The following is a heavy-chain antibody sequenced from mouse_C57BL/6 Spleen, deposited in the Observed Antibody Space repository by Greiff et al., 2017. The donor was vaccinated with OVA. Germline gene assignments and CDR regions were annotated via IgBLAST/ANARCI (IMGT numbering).Heavy chain of an antibody. Sequence: QVQLKQPGAELVKPGASVKLSCKASGYTFTSYWMHWVKQRPGQGLEWIGMIHPNSGSTNYNEKFKSKATLTVDKSSSTAYMQLSSLTSEDSAVYYCAREGITTGYFDVWGTGTTVTVSS. V-gene: IGHV1-64*01. CDR1: GYTFTSYW. D-gene: IGHD1-1*01. CDR3: AREGITTGYFDV. CDR2: IHPNSGST. J-gene: IGHJ1*03.